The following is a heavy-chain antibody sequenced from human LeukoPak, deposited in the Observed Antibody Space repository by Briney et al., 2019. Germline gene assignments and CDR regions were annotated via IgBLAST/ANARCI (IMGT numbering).Heavy chain of an antibody. CDR2: ISGRGNST. CDR3: ATSWGGY. Sequence: GGSLRLSCAASGFTFSSYAMSWVRQAPGKGLEWVSAISGRGNSTYYADSVKGRFAISRDKSKNTLYLQMNSLRAEDTAVYYCATSWGGYWGQGTLVTVSS. V-gene: IGHV3-23*01. CDR1: GFTFSSYA. J-gene: IGHJ4*02. D-gene: IGHD2-2*01.